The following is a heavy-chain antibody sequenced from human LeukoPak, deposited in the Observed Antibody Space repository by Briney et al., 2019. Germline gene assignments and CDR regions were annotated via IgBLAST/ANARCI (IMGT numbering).Heavy chain of an antibody. Sequence: SETLSLTCTVSGGSISSSSYYWGWIRQPPGKGLEWIGSIYYSGSTYYNPSLKSRVTISVDTSKNQSSLKLSSVTAADTAVCYCARVGPPYIAAAGWFDPWGQGTLVTVSS. J-gene: IGHJ5*02. V-gene: IGHV4-39*07. D-gene: IGHD6-13*01. CDR3: ARVGPPYIAAAGWFDP. CDR2: IYYSGST. CDR1: GGSISSSSYY.